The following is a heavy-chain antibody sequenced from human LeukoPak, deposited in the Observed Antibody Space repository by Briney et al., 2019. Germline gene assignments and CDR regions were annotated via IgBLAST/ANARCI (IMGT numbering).Heavy chain of an antibody. D-gene: IGHD3-22*01. V-gene: IGHV4-31*03. CDR1: GGSISSGGYY. CDR3: ARDSDSSCYTDY. CDR2: IYYSGST. J-gene: IGHJ4*02. Sequence: SETLSLTCTVSGGSISSGGYYWSWIRQHPGKGLEWIGYIYYSGSTYYNPSLKSRVTISVDTSKNQFSLKLSSVTAADTAVYYCARDSDSSCYTDYWGQGTLVTVSS.